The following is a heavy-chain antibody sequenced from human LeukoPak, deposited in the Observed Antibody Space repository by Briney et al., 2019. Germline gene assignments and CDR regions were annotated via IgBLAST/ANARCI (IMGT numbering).Heavy chain of an antibody. D-gene: IGHD2-15*01. CDR3: ARGPFVVVVAARYNWFDP. Sequence: SETLSLTCTISGGSVSDYYWIWIRQSPGKGLEWIGYIYHTGSTSYSPSLKSRVTISADTSQNQFSLKLSSVTAADTAVYYCARGPFVVVVAARYNWFDPWGQGTLVTVSS. CDR1: GGSVSDYY. CDR2: IYHTGST. J-gene: IGHJ5*02. V-gene: IGHV4-59*02.